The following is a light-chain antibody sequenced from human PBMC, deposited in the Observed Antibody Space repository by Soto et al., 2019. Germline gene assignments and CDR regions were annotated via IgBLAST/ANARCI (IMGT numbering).Light chain of an antibody. CDR2: RDS. J-gene: IGLJ3*02. CDR3: QSYDSSLSGSV. CDR1: SSNIGAGYD. Sequence: QSVLTQPPSVSGAPGQRVTISCTGSSSNIGAGYDVHWYQHLPGTAPKLLIYRDSTRPSGVPDRFSGSKSGTSASLAITGLQAEDEADYYCQSYDSSLSGSVFGGGTKLTVL. V-gene: IGLV1-40*01.